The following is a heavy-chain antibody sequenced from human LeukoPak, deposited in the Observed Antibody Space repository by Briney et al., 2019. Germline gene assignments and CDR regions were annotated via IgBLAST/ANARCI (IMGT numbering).Heavy chain of an antibody. CDR1: GFSFSSHD. CDR2: IGTTGDT. V-gene: IGHV3-13*01. J-gene: IGHJ3*01. CDR3: ARAGQWGSSDAFDV. D-gene: IGHD1-26*01. Sequence: GGSLRLSCAASGFSFSSHDMHWVRQAPGKGLEWLSVIGTTGDTFYSGSVEGRFTTSRENGKNSLYLQLNSLRVGDTAVYYCARAGQWGSSDAFDVWGQGTMVTVSS.